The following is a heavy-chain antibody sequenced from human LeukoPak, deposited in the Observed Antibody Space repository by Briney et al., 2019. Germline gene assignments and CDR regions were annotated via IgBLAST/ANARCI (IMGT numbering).Heavy chain of an antibody. CDR2: IKSKTDGGTT. CDR1: GFTFSSYA. Sequence: PGGSLRLSCAASGFTFSSYAMSWVRQAPGKGLEWVGRIKSKTDGGTTDYAAPVKGRFTISRDDSKNTLYLQMNSLKTEDTAVYYCTTTPNYYDSSGYDYWGQGTLVTVSS. D-gene: IGHD3-22*01. CDR3: TTTPNYYDSSGYDY. V-gene: IGHV3-15*01. J-gene: IGHJ4*02.